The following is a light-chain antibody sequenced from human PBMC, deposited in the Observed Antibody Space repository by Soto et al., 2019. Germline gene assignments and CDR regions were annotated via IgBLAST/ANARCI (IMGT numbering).Light chain of an antibody. CDR2: SNY. V-gene: IGLV1-44*01. CDR1: SSNIGSDT. J-gene: IGLJ2*01. Sequence: QSVLTQPPSASGTPGQRVTISCSGSSSNIGSDTVSWYQQLPGTAPKLLIYSNYHRPSGVPDRFSGSKSGTSASLAISGLQSEDEADYHCAAWDDSLNGLVFGGGTKLTVL. CDR3: AAWDDSLNGLV.